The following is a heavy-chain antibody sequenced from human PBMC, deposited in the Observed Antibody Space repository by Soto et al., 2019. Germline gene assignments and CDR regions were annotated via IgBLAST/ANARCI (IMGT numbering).Heavy chain of an antibody. CDR3: ARGYDFWSGPRDYYYGMDV. D-gene: IGHD3-3*01. J-gene: IGHJ6*02. CDR1: GDSVSGNSAA. V-gene: IGHV6-1*01. CDR2: TYYRSKWYN. Sequence: PSQTLSLTCAISGDSVSGNSAAWNWIRQSPSRGLEWLGRTYYRSKWYNDYAVSVKSRITINPDTSKNQFSLQLNSVTPEDTALYYCARGYDFWSGPRDYYYGMDVWGQGTTVTVSS.